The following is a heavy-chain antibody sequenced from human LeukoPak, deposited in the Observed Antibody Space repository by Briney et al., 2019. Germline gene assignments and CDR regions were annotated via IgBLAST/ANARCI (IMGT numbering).Heavy chain of an antibody. CDR3: AGSSAYAYGP. CDR2: ISSSGSTI. J-gene: IGHJ5*02. CDR1: GFTFSSYE. V-gene: IGHV3-48*03. D-gene: IGHD5-18*01. Sequence: GGSLRLSCAASGFTFSSYEMNWVRQAPGKGLEWVSYISSSGSTIYQADSVKGRFTISRDNAKNSQYLQMNSLSVDDTAVYYCAGSSAYAYGPWGQGTRVTVSS.